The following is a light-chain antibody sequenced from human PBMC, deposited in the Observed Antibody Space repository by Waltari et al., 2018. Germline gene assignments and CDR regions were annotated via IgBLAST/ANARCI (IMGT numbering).Light chain of an antibody. CDR1: QSISLY. V-gene: IGKV1-39*01. J-gene: IGKJ1*01. CDR2: GAS. Sequence: DIQMTQSPSSLSASVGDRVTITCRASQSISLYLNWYQQKPGKAPKLLIYGASSLQSGVPPRFSGSGSGTDFTLTINSLQPEDFASYYCQQSFTAPRVTFGQGTKVEVK. CDR3: QQSFTAPRVT.